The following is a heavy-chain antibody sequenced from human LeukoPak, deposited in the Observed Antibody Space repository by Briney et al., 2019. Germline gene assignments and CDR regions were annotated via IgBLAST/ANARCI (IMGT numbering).Heavy chain of an antibody. D-gene: IGHD2-15*01. J-gene: IGHJ4*02. V-gene: IGHV4-34*01. Sequence: PSETLSLTCAVYGGSFSGYYWSWIRQPPGKGLEWIGEINHSGSTNYNPSPKSRVTISVDTSKNQFSLKLSSVTAADTAVYYCATAGLRGIVVVPGYYFDYWGQGTLVTVSS. CDR2: INHSGST. CDR1: GGSFSGYY. CDR3: ATAGLRGIVVVPGYYFDY.